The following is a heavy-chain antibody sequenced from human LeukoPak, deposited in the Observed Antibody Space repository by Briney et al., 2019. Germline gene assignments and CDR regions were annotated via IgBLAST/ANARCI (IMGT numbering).Heavy chain of an antibody. V-gene: IGHV3-11*01. Sequence: GGSLRLSCAASGFPFSDYYMSWIRQAPGKGLEWVSYISGGSHIYYADSVKGRFTISRDNAKNSLYLQMNSLRAEDTALYYCAKDSSYDSSATHAFDIWGQGTMVTVSS. J-gene: IGHJ3*02. D-gene: IGHD3-22*01. CDR3: AKDSSYDSSATHAFDI. CDR1: GFPFSDYY. CDR2: ISGGSHI.